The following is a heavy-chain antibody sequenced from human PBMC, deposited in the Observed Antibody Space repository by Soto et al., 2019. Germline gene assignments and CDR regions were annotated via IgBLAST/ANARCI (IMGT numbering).Heavy chain of an antibody. V-gene: IGHV4-61*01. J-gene: IGHJ6*02. D-gene: IGHD5-12*01. CDR3: ARVTVEMATIGYYYSYGVDV. CDR1: GYSVTSDSHY. Sequence: QVQLQESGPGLVKPSETLSLTCTVSGYSVTSDSHYWSWIRQPPGKGLEYIGYIFYSENTSYHPSLKSRVTTSVDTSNNQFSLKLSSVTAADTALYYCARVTVEMATIGYYYSYGVDVWGQGTTVTVSS. CDR2: IFYSENT.